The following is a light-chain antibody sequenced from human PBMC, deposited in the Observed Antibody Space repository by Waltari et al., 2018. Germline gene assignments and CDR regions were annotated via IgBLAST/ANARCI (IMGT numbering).Light chain of an antibody. J-gene: IGLJ3*02. CDR3: CSYTGPWV. V-gene: IGLV2-23*02. CDR2: EVN. Sequence: QSALTPPASVFGSPGQPITISCTGASRDVWYYTLVSCYQQHPGNAPKLMIYEVNRRPSGVANRFSGSKSGDRASLTISGLQAEDEADYYCCSYTGPWVFGGGTKLTVL. CDR1: SRDVWYYTL.